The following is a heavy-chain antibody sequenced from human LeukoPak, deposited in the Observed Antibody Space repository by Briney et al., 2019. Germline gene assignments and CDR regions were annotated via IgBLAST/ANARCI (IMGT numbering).Heavy chain of an antibody. CDR2: INPNSGGT. J-gene: IGHJ4*02. D-gene: IGHD6-13*01. CDR1: GYTFTGYY. V-gene: IGHV1-2*02. CDR3: AREGGIAAAGASDY. Sequence: ASVKVSCKASGYTFTGYYMHWVRQAPGQGLEWMGWINPNSGGTNYAQKFQGRVTMTRDTSISTAYMELSGLRSDDTAVYYCAREGGIAAAGASDYWGQGTLVTVSS.